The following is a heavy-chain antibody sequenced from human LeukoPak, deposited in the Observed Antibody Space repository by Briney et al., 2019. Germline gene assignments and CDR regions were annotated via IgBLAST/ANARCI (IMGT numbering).Heavy chain of an antibody. J-gene: IGHJ6*02. CDR1: GGTFSSYA. CDR2: IIPILGIA. V-gene: IGHV1-69*04. D-gene: IGHD1-14*01. CDR3: ARRTGLTADYYYGMDV. Sequence: SVKASCKASGGTFSSYAISWVRQAPGQGLEWMGRIIPILGIANYAQKFQGRVTITADKSTSTAYMELSSLRSEDTAVYYCARRTGLTADYYYGMDVWGQGTTVTVSS.